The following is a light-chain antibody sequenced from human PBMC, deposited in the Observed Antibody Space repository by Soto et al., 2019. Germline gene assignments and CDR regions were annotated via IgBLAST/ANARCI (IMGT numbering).Light chain of an antibody. CDR2: GTF. Sequence: EIVLTQSPGTLSLSPGERATLSCRASQSVRSSYLAWYQQKPGQAPRILIYGTFSRATGIPDRFSGSGSGTDFTLTISRLESEDLAGYFCQQYGSPLWTFGDGTKVEIK. CDR3: QQYGSPLWT. V-gene: IGKV3-20*01. CDR1: QSVRSSY. J-gene: IGKJ1*01.